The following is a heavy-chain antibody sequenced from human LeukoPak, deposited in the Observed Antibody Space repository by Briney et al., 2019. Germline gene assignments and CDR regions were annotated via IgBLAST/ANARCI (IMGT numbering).Heavy chain of an antibody. D-gene: IGHD3-10*01. V-gene: IGHV4-59*12. Sequence: PSETLSLTCTVSGGSISSYYWSWIRQPPGKGLEWIGYIYYSGSTNYNPSLKSRVTISVDKSKNQFSLKLSSVTAADTAVYYCARSFYYGSGSYYDAFDIWGQGTMVTVSS. CDR1: GGSISSYY. CDR2: IYYSGST. CDR3: ARSFYYGSGSYYDAFDI. J-gene: IGHJ3*02.